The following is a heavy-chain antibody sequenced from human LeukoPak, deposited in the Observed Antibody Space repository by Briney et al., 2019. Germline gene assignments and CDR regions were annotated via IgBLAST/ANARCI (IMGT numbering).Heavy chain of an antibody. Sequence: ASVKVSCKASGYTSTSYGISWVRQAPGQGLEWMGWISAYNGNTNYAQKLQGRVTMTTDTSTSTAYMELRSLRSDDTAVYYCAREAVVVLFPYYYYGMDVWGKGTTVTVSS. CDR3: AREAVVVLFPYYYYGMDV. CDR2: ISAYNGNT. D-gene: IGHD2-2*01. V-gene: IGHV1-18*04. CDR1: GYTSTSYG. J-gene: IGHJ6*04.